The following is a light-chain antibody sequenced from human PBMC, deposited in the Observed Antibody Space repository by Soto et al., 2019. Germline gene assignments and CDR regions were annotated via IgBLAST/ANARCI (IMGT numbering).Light chain of an antibody. CDR3: QQGLT. CDR2: GAS. J-gene: IGKJ4*01. V-gene: IGKV3-20*01. Sequence: EIVLTQPPGTLSLSPGGRATLSCRASQSVSSSYLAWYQQKPGQAPRLLIYGASSRATGIPDRFSGSGSGTDFTLTISRLEPEDFAVYYCQQGLTFCGGTKVDI. CDR1: QSVSSSY.